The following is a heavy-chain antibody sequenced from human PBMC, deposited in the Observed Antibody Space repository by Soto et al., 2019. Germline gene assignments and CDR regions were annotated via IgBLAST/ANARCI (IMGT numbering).Heavy chain of an antibody. J-gene: IGHJ5*02. CDR2: TSYTGNT. Sequence: PSKPLDLTFFVYEGSGASHPWTWFRQFPGKGLEWIAYTSYTGNTNYNPSLQSRVTISLDTSKNQLSLKLTSMTAADTAVYYCAFDRDAGFTHYFDTWGQGTLVTVSS. CDR1: EGSGASHP. D-gene: IGHD3-9*01. V-gene: IGHV4-59*02. CDR3: AFDRDAGFTHYFDT.